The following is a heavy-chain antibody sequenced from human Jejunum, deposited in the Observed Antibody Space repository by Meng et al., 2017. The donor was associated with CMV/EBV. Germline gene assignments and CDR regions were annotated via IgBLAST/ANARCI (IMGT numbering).Heavy chain of an antibody. CDR3: ATAIVGATTEAGY. D-gene: IGHD1-26*01. J-gene: IGHJ4*02. V-gene: IGHV3-23*01. CDR2: IIAPGGST. Sequence: ASGFTFSTYAMNWVRQAPGKGLEWVSAIIAPGGSTYYADSVNGRFTVSRDSSKNTLYLQMNSLRAEDTAVYYCATAIVGATTEAGYWGQGTLVTVSS. CDR1: GFTFSTYA.